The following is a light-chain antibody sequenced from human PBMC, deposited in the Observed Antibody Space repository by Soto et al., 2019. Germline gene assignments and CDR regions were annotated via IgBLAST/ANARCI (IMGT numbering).Light chain of an antibody. Sequence: EIVLTQSPGTLSLSPGERATLSCRASQSLSSTYLAWYQQKPGQAPRLLIYGASSRATGIPDRFIGSGSATDFTLTISRLEPEDFAVYHCQQYGNSPPTFGGGPRWRS. CDR2: GAS. CDR3: QQYGNSPPT. V-gene: IGKV3-20*01. J-gene: IGKJ4*01. CDR1: QSLSSTY.